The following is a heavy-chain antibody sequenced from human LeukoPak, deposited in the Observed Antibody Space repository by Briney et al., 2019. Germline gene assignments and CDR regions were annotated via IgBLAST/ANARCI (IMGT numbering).Heavy chain of an antibody. CDR3: ARDRGYDPRILNWYFDL. J-gene: IGHJ2*01. D-gene: IGHD1-14*01. Sequence: PSETLSLTCTVSGGSISSSSYYWGWIRQPPGKGLEWIGSIYYSGSTYYNPSLKSRVTISVDTSKNQFSLKLSSVTAADTAVYYCARDRGYDPRILNWYFDLWGRGTLVTVSS. CDR2: IYYSGST. V-gene: IGHV4-39*07. CDR1: GGSISSSSYY.